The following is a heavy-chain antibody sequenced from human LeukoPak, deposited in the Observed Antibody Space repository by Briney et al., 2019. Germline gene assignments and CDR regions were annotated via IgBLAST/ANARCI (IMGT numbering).Heavy chain of an antibody. CDR1: GFTFEHYA. CDR2: IRSKAYGGTT. V-gene: IGHV3-49*03. CDR3: ARDVRIKADV. D-gene: IGHD3-10*01. Sequence: GGSLRLSCAASGFTFEHYAMSWFRQAPGKGLEWVGLIRSKAYGGTTEYAASVKGRFTISRDDSRSIVYLQMNRLRAEDTAVYYCARDVRIKADVWGQGTTVTVSS. J-gene: IGHJ6*02.